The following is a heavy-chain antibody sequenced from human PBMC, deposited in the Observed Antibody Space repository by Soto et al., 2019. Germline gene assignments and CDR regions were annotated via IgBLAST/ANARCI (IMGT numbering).Heavy chain of an antibody. J-gene: IGHJ3*02. Sequence: PSETLSLTCTVSGGSISSSSYYWGWIRQPPGKGLEWIGSIYYSGSTYYNPSLKSRVTISVDTSKNQFSLKLSSVTAADTAVYYCASGQLLLPDAFDIWGQGTMVTVS. CDR3: ASGQLLLPDAFDI. V-gene: IGHV4-39*01. CDR1: GGSISSSSYY. D-gene: IGHD2-15*01. CDR2: IYYSGST.